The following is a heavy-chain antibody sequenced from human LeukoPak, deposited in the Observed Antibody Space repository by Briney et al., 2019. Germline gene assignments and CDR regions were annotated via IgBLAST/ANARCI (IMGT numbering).Heavy chain of an antibody. D-gene: IGHD1-26*01. CDR2: ISAYNGNT. V-gene: IGHV1-18*01. CDR1: GYTFTSYG. Sequence: GASVTVSCTASGYTFTSYGISWVRQAPGQGLEWMGWISAYNGNTNYAQKLQGRVTMTTDTSTSTAYMELRSLRSDDTAVYYCARVGPKWELLPLDYWGQGTLVTVSS. CDR3: ARVGPKWELLPLDY. J-gene: IGHJ4*02.